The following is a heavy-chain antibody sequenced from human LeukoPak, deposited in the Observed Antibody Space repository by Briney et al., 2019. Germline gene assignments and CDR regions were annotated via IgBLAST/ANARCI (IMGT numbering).Heavy chain of an antibody. Sequence: PSETLSLTCAVSGGSISSSNWWSWVRQPPGKGLEWIGEIYHSGSTNYNPSLKSRVTISVDKSKNQFSLKLSSVTAVDTAVYYCARDVSVTPYNWFDPWGQGTLVTVSS. CDR1: GGSISSSNW. CDR3: ARDVSVTPYNWFDP. J-gene: IGHJ5*02. CDR2: IYHSGST. V-gene: IGHV4-4*02. D-gene: IGHD5/OR15-5a*01.